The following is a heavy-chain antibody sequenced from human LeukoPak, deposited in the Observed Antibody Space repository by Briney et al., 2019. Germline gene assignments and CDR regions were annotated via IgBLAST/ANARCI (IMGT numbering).Heavy chain of an antibody. CDR2: IYTSGST. Sequence: KASETLSLTCTVSGGSISSYYWSWIRQPAGKGLERIGRIYTSGSTNYNPSLKSRVTMSVDTSKNQFSLKLSSVTAADTAVYYCARVYYSNSYDYWYFDLWGRGTLVTVSS. V-gene: IGHV4-4*07. CDR3: ARVYYSNSYDYWYFDL. J-gene: IGHJ2*01. D-gene: IGHD6-13*01. CDR1: GGSISSYY.